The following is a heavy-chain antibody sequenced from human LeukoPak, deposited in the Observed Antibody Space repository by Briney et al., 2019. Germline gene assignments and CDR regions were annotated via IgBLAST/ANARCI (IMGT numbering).Heavy chain of an antibody. J-gene: IGHJ3*02. D-gene: IGHD1-26*01. CDR3: ARDRVVGASGFAFDI. Sequence: SETLSLTCAVSGGSISRYLWSWIRQPAGKGLEWLGRIHTSGTTTYSPSFQSRITMSIDTSKKQISLRLSSVTAADTAVYYCARDRVVGASGFAFDIWGQGTMVTVSS. CDR2: IHTSGTT. V-gene: IGHV4-4*07. CDR1: GGSISRYL.